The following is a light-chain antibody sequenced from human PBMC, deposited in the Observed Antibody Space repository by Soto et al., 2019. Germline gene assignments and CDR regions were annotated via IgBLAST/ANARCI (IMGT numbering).Light chain of an antibody. Sequence: QSALAQPASVSGPPGQSITISCTGTSSDIGHYDYVSWYQQHPGKPTKLMIYHVTYRPSGVSNRYSGSKSANSTSLIISVLQADDEADYYCCSLTASHTYVFGRGTKVTVL. J-gene: IGLJ1*01. CDR3: CSLTASHTYV. V-gene: IGLV2-14*03. CDR1: SSDIGHYDY. CDR2: HVT.